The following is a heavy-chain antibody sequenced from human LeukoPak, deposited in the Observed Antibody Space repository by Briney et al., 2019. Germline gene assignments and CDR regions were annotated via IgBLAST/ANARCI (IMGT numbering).Heavy chain of an antibody. CDR1: RGSITTYY. V-gene: IGHV4-59*08. CDR3: ASHIDQNWFDS. CDR2: IYYSGST. D-gene: IGHD1-26*01. Sequence: PSETLSLTCSLSRGSITTYYWSWIRQPPGKGLEWSGYIYYSGSTTYNPSLKSRLSMSADTSKNQFSLQLTSVTVADTAVYYCASHIDQNWFDSWSQGTLVTVSS. J-gene: IGHJ5*01.